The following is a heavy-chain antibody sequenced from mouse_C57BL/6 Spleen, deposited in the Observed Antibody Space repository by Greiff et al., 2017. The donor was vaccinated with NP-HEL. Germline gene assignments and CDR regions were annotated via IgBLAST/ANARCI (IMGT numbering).Heavy chain of an antibody. V-gene: IGHV1-72*01. J-gene: IGHJ4*01. CDR3: ARDSSGSYAMGY. Sequence: QVQLQQPGAELVKPGASVKLSCKASGYTFTSYWMHWVKQRPGPGLEWIGMIDPNSGGTKYNEKFKSKATLTVDKPSSTPHMQLSTHASEDSAVYYCARDSSGSYAMGYWGKGTSVTVST. D-gene: IGHD3-2*02. CDR1: GYTFTSYW. CDR2: IDPNSGGT.